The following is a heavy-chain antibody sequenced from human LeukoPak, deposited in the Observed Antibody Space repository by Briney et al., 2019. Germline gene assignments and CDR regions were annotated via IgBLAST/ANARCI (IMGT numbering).Heavy chain of an antibody. D-gene: IGHD6-13*01. CDR3: AKAAYSSSWYDESLNDP. CDR1: GFTFSSYS. J-gene: IGHJ5*02. Sequence: GGSLRLSCAASGFTFSSYSMNWVRQAPGKGLEWVSYISSSSSTIYYADSVKGRFTISRDNSKNTLYLQMNSLRAEDTAVYYCAKAAYSSSWYDESLNDPWGQGTLVTVSS. V-gene: IGHV3-48*01. CDR2: ISSSSSTI.